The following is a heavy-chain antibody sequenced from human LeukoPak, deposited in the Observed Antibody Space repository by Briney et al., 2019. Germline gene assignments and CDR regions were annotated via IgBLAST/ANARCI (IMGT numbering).Heavy chain of an antibody. V-gene: IGHV1-3*01. Sequence: GASVKVSCKASGYTFTSYAMHWVRQAPGQRLEWMGWINAGNGNTKYSQKFQGRVTITRDTSASTAYTELSSLRSEDTAVYYCARAYCGGDCYSLGLWGQGTLVTVSS. CDR2: INAGNGNT. J-gene: IGHJ4*02. D-gene: IGHD2-21*02. CDR3: ARAYCGGDCYSLGL. CDR1: GYTFTSYA.